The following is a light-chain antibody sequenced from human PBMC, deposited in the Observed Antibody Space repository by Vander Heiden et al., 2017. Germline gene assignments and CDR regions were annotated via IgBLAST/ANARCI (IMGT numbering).Light chain of an antibody. CDR2: AAS. J-gene: IGKJ4*01. CDR3: QQADTFPLT. V-gene: IGKV1-12*01. Sequence: DIQMTQSPSSVSASAGDTVTITCRASRGIRTWLAWYQQKPGEAPRLLINAASYLQSGVPSRFRGSGSGTEFTLTIASLQPEDFATYFCQQADTFPLTFGGGTKVEIK. CDR1: RGIRTW.